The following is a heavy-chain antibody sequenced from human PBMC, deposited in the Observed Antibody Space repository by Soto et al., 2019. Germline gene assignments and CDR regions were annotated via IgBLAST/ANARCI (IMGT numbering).Heavy chain of an antibody. CDR3: AKETRSRAVTATRVNGMDV. Sequence: QVQLVESGGGVVQPGRSLRLSCAPSGFSFSDFGMHWVRQAPGKGLEWVAAISHDGSNQYYGDSVKGRFSISRDHSNNRLYLQMNNLKVEASDIYFCAKETRSRAVTATRVNGMDVWGQGTTVTVSS. CDR1: GFSFSDFG. J-gene: IGHJ6*02. V-gene: IGHV3-30*18. CDR2: ISHDGSNQ. D-gene: IGHD2-21*02.